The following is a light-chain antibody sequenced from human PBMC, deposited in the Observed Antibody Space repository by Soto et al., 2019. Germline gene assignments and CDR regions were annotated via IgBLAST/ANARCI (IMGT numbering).Light chain of an antibody. Sequence: IQMTQSLFSLSSSVVDLVTITSRASQSLSSYLNWYQQKPGQAPKLLIYAASSWYSGVPSRFSGSGSGTDFTLTISSLQPEDFATYYCQQSYSSLSITFGQGTRLEIK. J-gene: IGKJ5*01. CDR3: QQSYSSLSIT. CDR1: QSLSSY. V-gene: IGKV1-39*01. CDR2: AAS.